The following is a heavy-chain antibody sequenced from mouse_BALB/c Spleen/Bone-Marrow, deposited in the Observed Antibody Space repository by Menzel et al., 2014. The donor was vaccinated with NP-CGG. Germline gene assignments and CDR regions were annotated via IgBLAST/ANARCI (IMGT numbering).Heavy chain of an antibody. J-gene: IGHJ1*01. CDR3: AREDGLWYFDV. Sequence: QVQLKESGAELMKPGASVKISCKATGYTFSSYWIEWVKQRPGHGLEWIGEILPGSGSTNYNEKSKGKPTFTADTSSNTAYMQLSSLTSEDSAVYYCAREDGLWYFDVWGAGTTVTVSS. V-gene: IGHV1-9*01. D-gene: IGHD1-1*01. CDR1: GYTFSSYW. CDR2: ILPGSGST.